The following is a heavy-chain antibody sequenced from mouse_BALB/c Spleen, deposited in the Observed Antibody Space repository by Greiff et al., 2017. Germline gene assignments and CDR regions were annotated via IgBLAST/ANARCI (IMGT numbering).Heavy chain of an antibody. J-gene: IGHJ2*01. V-gene: IGHV2-9-2*01. Sequence: VKLVESGPGLVAPSQSLSITCTVSGFSLTSYDISWIRQPPGKGLEWLGVIWTGGGTNYNSAFMSRLSISKDNSKSQVFLKMNSLQTDDTAIYYCVRDNLYGNYFDYWGQGTTLTVSS. CDR1: GFSLTSYD. CDR2: IWTGGGT. CDR3: VRDNLYGNYFDY. D-gene: IGHD2-1*01.